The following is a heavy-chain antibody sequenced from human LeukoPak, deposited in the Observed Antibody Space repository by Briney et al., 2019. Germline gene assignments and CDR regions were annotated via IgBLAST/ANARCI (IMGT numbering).Heavy chain of an antibody. J-gene: IGHJ5*02. Sequence: SETLSLTCTVSGGSISSYYWSWIRQPAGKGLEWIGRIYTSGSTNYNPSLKSRVTMSVDTSKNQFSLKLSSVTAADTAVYYCARGQAAAGTGGWFDPWGQGTLVTVSS. CDR1: GGSISSYY. CDR3: ARGQAAAGTGGWFDP. V-gene: IGHV4-4*07. CDR2: IYTSGST. D-gene: IGHD6-13*01.